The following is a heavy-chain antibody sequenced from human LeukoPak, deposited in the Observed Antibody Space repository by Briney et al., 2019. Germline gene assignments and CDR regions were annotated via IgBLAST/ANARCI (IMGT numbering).Heavy chain of an antibody. Sequence: ASVKVSCKASGYTFPSYDMHWVRQAPGQGLEWMGIINPSGDSASYAQKFQGRVTMTRDTSTSTVYMELSSLRSEDTAVYYCASVLYCGADCYSGRYFFDYWGQGTLVTVSS. D-gene: IGHD2-21*02. CDR1: GYTFPSYD. CDR3: ASVLYCGADCYSGRYFFDY. V-gene: IGHV1-46*01. CDR2: INPSGDSA. J-gene: IGHJ4*02.